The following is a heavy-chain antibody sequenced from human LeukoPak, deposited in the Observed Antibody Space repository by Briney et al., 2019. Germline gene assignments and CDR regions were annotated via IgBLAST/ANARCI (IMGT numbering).Heavy chain of an antibody. CDR3: ARHVYGEGMVV. CDR2: IHSSEGT. J-gene: IGHJ6*04. V-gene: IGHV4-59*08. Sequence: SATLSLTCTVSGGSLNGYYWGWIRQSPGKGLECIGYIHSSEGTAHNASLKSRLTISLDTSKNQFSLTLSSVTAADTAVYYCARHVYGEGMVVWGKGTTVTVSS. D-gene: IGHD4-17*01. CDR1: GGSLNGYY.